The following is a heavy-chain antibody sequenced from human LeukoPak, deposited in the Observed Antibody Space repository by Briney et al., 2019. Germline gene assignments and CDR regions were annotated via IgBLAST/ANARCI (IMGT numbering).Heavy chain of an antibody. J-gene: IGHJ6*03. D-gene: IGHD5-12*01. CDR3: ARLERRGGHVYYYMDV. CDR1: GYSFISYW. CDR2: IYPGDSDT. Sequence: GESLKISCKGSGYSFISYWIGWVRQMPGKGLDWMGVIYPGDSDTRYSPSFQGQVTISADKSISTAYLRWSSLEASDTAIYYCARLERRGGHVYYYMDVWGKGTTVTASS. V-gene: IGHV5-51*01.